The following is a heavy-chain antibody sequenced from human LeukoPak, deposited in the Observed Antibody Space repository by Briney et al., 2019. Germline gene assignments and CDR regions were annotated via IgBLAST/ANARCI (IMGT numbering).Heavy chain of an antibody. V-gene: IGHV3-53*01. D-gene: IGHD3-22*01. CDR2: IYNDGRT. J-gene: IGHJ3*02. Sequence: PGGSLRLSCAASGFTVNNKYMNWVRQAPGKGLEWVSLIYNDGRTYYADSVKGRCTISRDNLKNVLYLQMNSLKVEDTALYYCARGLFLSGYLDAFDIWGQGTVVTVSS. CDR3: ARGLFLSGYLDAFDI. CDR1: GFTVNNKY.